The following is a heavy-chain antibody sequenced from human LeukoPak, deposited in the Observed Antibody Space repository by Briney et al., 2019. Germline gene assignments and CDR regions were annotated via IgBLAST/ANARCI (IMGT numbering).Heavy chain of an antibody. CDR1: GYTFTSYA. CDR2: IIPIFGTA. V-gene: IGHV1-69*13. Sequence: ASVKVSCKASGYTFTSYAISWVRQAPGQGLEWMGGIIPIFGTANYAQKFQGRVTITADESTSTAYMELSSLRSEDTAVYYCANPSGSYSAFDIWGQGTMVTVSS. J-gene: IGHJ3*02. CDR3: ANPSGSYSAFDI. D-gene: IGHD1-26*01.